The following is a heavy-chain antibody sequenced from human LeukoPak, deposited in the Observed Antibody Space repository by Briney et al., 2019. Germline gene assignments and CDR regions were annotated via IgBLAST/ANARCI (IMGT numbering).Heavy chain of an antibody. Sequence: GSLRLSCAASGFTFSSYSMNWVRQAPGKGLEWVSYISSSSSTIYYADSVKGRFTISRDNAKSSLYLQMNSLRAEDTAVYYCARDLSSSWYNAFDIWGQGTMVTVSS. CDR3: ARDLSSSWYNAFDI. V-gene: IGHV3-48*01. CDR1: GFTFSSYS. CDR2: ISSSSSTI. D-gene: IGHD6-13*01. J-gene: IGHJ3*02.